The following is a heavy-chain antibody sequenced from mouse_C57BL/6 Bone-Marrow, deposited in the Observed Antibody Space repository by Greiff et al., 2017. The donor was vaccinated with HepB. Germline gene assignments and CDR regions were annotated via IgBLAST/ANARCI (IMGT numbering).Heavy chain of an antibody. Sequence: QVQLQQSGAELVKPGASVKLSCKASGYTFTSYWMQWVKQRPGQGLEWIGEIDPSDSYTNYNQKFKGKATLTVDTSSSTAYMQLSSLTSEDSAVYYCATTIYYGSSYDWYFDVWGTGTTVTVSS. V-gene: IGHV1-50*01. CDR2: IDPSDSYT. CDR1: GYTFTSYW. J-gene: IGHJ1*03. CDR3: ATTIYYGSSYDWYFDV. D-gene: IGHD1-1*01.